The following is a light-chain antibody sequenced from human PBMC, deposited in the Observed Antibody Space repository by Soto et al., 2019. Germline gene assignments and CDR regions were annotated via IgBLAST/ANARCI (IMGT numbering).Light chain of an antibody. CDR2: GNI. CDR3: QSYDSSLV. J-gene: IGLJ3*02. Sequence: QSVLTQPPSVSGAPGQRVTISCTGNSSNIGAGYDVHWYQQLPGTAPKLLLYGNINRPSGVPDRFSGSKSGTSASLAITGLWAEDEADYYCQSYDSSLVFGGGTKVTVL. CDR1: SSNIGAGYD. V-gene: IGLV1-40*01.